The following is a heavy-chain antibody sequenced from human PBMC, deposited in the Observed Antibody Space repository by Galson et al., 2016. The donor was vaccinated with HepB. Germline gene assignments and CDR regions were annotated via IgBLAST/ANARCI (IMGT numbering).Heavy chain of an antibody. V-gene: IGHV3-74*01. D-gene: IGHD2-2*01. CDR2: LSPDGGSP. J-gene: IGHJ6*02. CDR1: GFTFSSYW. Sequence: SLRLSCAASGFTFSSYWMHWVRQAPGKGLMWVSRLSPDGGSPIYADSVKGRFTISRDNAKNTLYLQMNSLRAEDTAVYYCARTHTLPASAGMDVWGQGTTVTVSS. CDR3: ARTHTLPASAGMDV.